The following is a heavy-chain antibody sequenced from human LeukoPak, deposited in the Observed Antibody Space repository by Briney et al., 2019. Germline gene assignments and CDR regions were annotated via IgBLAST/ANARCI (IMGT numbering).Heavy chain of an antibody. CDR2: IDWNSGAL. CDR3: VKDRAANLYGSGAFES. D-gene: IGHD3-10*01. CDR1: GFTFDDYG. V-gene: IGHV3-9*01. Sequence: GRSLRLSCAASGFTFDDYGIHWVRQAPGKGLEWVSGIDWNSGALGYADSVKGRFTISKDNAKNSLYLQMNSPRAEDTALYYCVKDRAANLYGSGAFESWGQGTLVTVSS. J-gene: IGHJ4*02.